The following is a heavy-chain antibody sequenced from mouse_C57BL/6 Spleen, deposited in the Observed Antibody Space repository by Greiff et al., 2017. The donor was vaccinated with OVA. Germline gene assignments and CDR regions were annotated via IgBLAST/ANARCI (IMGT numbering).Heavy chain of an antibody. D-gene: IGHD4-1*01. CDR1: GYTFTSYW. V-gene: IGHV1-69*01. CDR3: ASLGRGYFDV. CDR2: IDPSDSYT. J-gene: IGHJ1*03. Sequence: QVQLQQSGAELVMPGASVKLSCKASGYTFTSYWMHWVKQRPGQGLEWIGEIDPSDSYTNYHQKFKGKSTLTVDKSSSTAYMQLSSLTSEDSAVYYCASLGRGYFDVWGTGTTVTVSS.